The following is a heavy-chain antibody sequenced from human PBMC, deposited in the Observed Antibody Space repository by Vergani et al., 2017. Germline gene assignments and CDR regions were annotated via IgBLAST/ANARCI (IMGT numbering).Heavy chain of an antibody. CDR1: GFTFSSYS. V-gene: IGHV3-48*01. Sequence: EVQLVESGGVLVQPGGSLRLSCAASGFTFSSYSMNWVRQAPGKGLEWVSYISSSSSTIYYADSVKGRFTISRDNAKNSLYLQMNSLRAEDTAVYYCARVLSDWGQGTLVTVSS. J-gene: IGHJ4*02. CDR2: ISSSSSTI. CDR3: ARVLSD.